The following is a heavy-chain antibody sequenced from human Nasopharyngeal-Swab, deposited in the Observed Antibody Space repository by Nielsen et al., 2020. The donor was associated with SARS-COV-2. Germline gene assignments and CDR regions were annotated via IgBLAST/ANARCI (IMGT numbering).Heavy chain of an antibody. Sequence: SETLSLTCTVSGGSISSSSYYWGWIRQSPGKGLEWIGSIYYSGSTYYNPSLKSRVTISVDTSKNQFSLKLSSVTAADTAVYYCAREVVTDGYSSSWYYYYGMDVWGQGTTVTVSS. V-gene: IGHV4-39*07. CDR1: GGSISSSSYY. J-gene: IGHJ6*02. CDR2: IYYSGST. D-gene: IGHD6-13*01. CDR3: AREVVTDGYSSSWYYYYGMDV.